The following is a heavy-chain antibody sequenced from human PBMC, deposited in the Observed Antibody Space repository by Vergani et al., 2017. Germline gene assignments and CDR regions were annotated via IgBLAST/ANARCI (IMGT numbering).Heavy chain of an antibody. Sequence: QVQLVQSGAEVKKPGSSVKVSCKASGGTFSSYAISWVRQAPGQGLEWMGGIIPFFGTANYAQKFQGRVTITADESTSTAYLELSSLRSADTAVYYCARDVLNYDMLTGYYLTDAFDIWGQGTMVTVSS. CDR1: GGTFSSYA. CDR3: ARDVLNYDMLTGYYLTDAFDI. CDR2: IIPFFGTA. J-gene: IGHJ3*02. D-gene: IGHD3-9*01. V-gene: IGHV1-69*12.